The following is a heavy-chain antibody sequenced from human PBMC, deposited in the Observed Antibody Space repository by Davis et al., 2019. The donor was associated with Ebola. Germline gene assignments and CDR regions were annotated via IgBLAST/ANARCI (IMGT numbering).Heavy chain of an antibody. V-gene: IGHV3-74*01. D-gene: IGHD6-13*01. J-gene: IGHJ4*02. Sequence: GESLKISCAASGFTFSSYWMHWVRQAPGKGLVWVSRINSDGSSTSYADSVKGRFTISRDNAKNTLYLQMNSLRAEDTAVYYCARGHSSSWYGGWNYFDYWGQGTLVTVSS. CDR3: ARGHSSSWYGGWNYFDY. CDR2: INSDGSST. CDR1: GFTFSSYW.